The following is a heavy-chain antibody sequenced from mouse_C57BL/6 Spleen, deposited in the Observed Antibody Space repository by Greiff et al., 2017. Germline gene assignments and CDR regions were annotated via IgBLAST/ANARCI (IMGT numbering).Heavy chain of an antibody. CDR2: IDPETGGT. CDR1: GYTFTDYE. V-gene: IGHV1-15*01. J-gene: IGHJ4*01. Sequence: QVQLQQSGAELVRPGASVTLSCKASGYTFTDYEMHWVKQTPVHGLEWIGAIDPETGGTASNQKFKGKAILTADKSSSTAYMELRSLTSEDSAVYYCTRSGDLGDGYFYAMDYWGQGTSVTVSS. D-gene: IGHD2-3*01. CDR3: TRSGDLGDGYFYAMDY.